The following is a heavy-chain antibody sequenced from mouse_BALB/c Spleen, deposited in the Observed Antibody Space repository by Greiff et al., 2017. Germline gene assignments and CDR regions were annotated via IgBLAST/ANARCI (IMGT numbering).Heavy chain of an antibody. V-gene: IGHV1S56*01. CDR3: ARKGTGDWYFDV. D-gene: IGHD4-1*01. Sequence: VKLQESGPELVQPGALVKISCKASGYTFTSYDINWVQQRPGKGLEWIGWIYPGDGSTKYDEKFKGKATLTADKSSSTAYMQLSSLTSENSTVYFCARKGTGDWYFDVWGAGTTVTVSS. CDR2: IYPGDGST. J-gene: IGHJ1*01. CDR1: GYTFTSYD.